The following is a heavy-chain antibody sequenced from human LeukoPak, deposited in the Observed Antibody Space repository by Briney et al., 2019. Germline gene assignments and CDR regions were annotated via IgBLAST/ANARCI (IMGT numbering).Heavy chain of an antibody. D-gene: IGHD6-13*01. CDR2: IYYSGST. CDR1: GGSISSYY. Sequence: PSETLSLTCAVSGGSISSYYWSWIRQPPGKGLEWIGYIYYSGSTYYNPSLKSRVTISVDTSKNQFSLKLSSVTAADTAVYYCARSYSSSWYWNAFDIWGQGTMVTVSS. V-gene: IGHV4-59*06. J-gene: IGHJ3*02. CDR3: ARSYSSSWYWNAFDI.